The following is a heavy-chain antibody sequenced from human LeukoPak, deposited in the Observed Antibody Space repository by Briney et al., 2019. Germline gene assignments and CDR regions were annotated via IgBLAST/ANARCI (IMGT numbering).Heavy chain of an antibody. D-gene: IGHD1-14*01. CDR2: ISYDGSNK. CDR3: AREVWGPEY. Sequence: GGSLRLSCAASGFTFSSYAMYWVRQAPGKGLEWVAVISYDGSNKYYADSVKGRFTISRDNSKNTLYLQMNSLRAEDTAVYYCAREVWGPEYWGQGTLVTVSS. V-gene: IGHV3-30-3*01. J-gene: IGHJ4*02. CDR1: GFTFSSYA.